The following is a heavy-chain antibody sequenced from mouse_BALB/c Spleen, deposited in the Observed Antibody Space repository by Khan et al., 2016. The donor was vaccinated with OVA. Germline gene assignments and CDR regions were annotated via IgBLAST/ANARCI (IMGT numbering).Heavy chain of an antibody. CDR1: GFAFSSYS. J-gene: IGHJ2*01. V-gene: IGHV5-6-4*01. CDR3: TRDRNYYGSSFYFDY. D-gene: IGHD1-1*01. Sequence: EVELVESGGGLVKPGGSLKLSCAASGFAFSSYSMSWVRQIPEKRLEWVATITSGGSYTYYPDSVKGRFTISRDNAKNTLYLQMSSLKSEDTAMYYCTRDRNYYGSSFYFDYWGQGITRTVSS. CDR2: ITSGGSYT.